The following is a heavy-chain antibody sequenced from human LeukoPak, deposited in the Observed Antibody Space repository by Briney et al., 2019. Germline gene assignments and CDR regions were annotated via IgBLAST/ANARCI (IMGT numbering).Heavy chain of an antibody. CDR3: ARTYYYDSTSLGIDAFDI. CDR1: GFTFSSYA. V-gene: IGHV3-30*04. D-gene: IGHD3-22*01. Sequence: GRSLRLSCAASGFTFSSYAMHWVRQAPGKGLEGVAVISYDGSYKYYADSVKGRFTISRDNSKNTLYLQMNSLRAEDTAVYYCARTYYYDSTSLGIDAFDIWGQGTMVTVSS. CDR2: ISYDGSYK. J-gene: IGHJ3*02.